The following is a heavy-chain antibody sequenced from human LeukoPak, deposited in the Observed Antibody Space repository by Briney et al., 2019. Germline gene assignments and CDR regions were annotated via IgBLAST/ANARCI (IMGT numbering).Heavy chain of an antibody. Sequence: SETPSLTCAVYGGSFSGYYWSWIRQPPGKGLEWIGEINHSGSTNYNPSLKSRVTISVDTSKNQFSLKLSSVTAADTAVYYCARLEAYYYDSSGYYFDYWGQGTLVTVSS. CDR3: ARLEAYYYDSSGYYFDY. CDR2: INHSGST. CDR1: GGSFSGYY. V-gene: IGHV4-34*01. D-gene: IGHD3-22*01. J-gene: IGHJ4*02.